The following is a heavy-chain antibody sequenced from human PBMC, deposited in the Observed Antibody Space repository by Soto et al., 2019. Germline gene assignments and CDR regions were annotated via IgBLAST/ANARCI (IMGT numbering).Heavy chain of an antibody. V-gene: IGHV3-33*01. Sequence: GGSLRLSCAASGFTFSSYGMHWVRQAPGKGLEWVAVIWYDGSNKYYADSVKGRFTISRDNPKNTLYLQMNSLRAEDTAVYYCAREGVGAKGMDVWGQGTTVTVSS. CDR3: AREGVGAKGMDV. CDR2: IWYDGSNK. CDR1: GFTFSSYG. D-gene: IGHD1-26*01. J-gene: IGHJ6*02.